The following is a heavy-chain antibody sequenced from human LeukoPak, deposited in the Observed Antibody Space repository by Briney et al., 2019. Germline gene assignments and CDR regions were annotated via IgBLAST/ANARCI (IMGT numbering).Heavy chain of an antibody. CDR1: GGSVSSGSYY. CDR3: ARALSDIVVVPAARNWFDP. D-gene: IGHD2-2*01. J-gene: IGHJ5*02. Sequence: SETLSLTCTVSGGSVSSGSYYWSWIRQPPGKGLEWIGYIYYSGSTNYNPSLKSRVTISVDTSKNQFPLKLSSVTAADTAVYYCARALSDIVVVPAARNWFDPWGQGTLVTVSS. V-gene: IGHV4-61*01. CDR2: IYYSGST.